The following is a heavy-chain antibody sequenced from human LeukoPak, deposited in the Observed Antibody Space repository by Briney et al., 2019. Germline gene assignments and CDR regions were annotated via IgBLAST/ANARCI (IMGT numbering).Heavy chain of an antibody. Sequence: PSETLSLTCTVSGGSISSSRYYWGWIRQPPGKGLEWIGSIYYSGSTYYNPSLKSRVTISVDTSKNQFSLKLSSVTAADTAVYYCARHGWYGGLPDCWGQGTLVTVSS. CDR2: IYYSGST. CDR1: GGSISSSRYY. J-gene: IGHJ4*02. D-gene: IGHD1-26*01. CDR3: ARHGWYGGLPDC. V-gene: IGHV4-39*01.